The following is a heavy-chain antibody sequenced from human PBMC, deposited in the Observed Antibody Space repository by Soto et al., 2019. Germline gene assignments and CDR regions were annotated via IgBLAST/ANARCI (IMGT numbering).Heavy chain of an antibody. J-gene: IGHJ4*02. CDR3: AKRGEKTGRNFDC. CDR2: FGSSGNT. V-gene: IGHV3-23*01. Sequence: GSLRLSWEASGFTFSNYGMSWVRQAPGKGLEWVSTFGSSGNTYCADSVKGRFTISRDNSRNTLYLQMSSLRAEDTAIYYCAKRGEKTGRNFDCWGQGT. CDR1: GFTFSNYG. D-gene: IGHD3-10*01.